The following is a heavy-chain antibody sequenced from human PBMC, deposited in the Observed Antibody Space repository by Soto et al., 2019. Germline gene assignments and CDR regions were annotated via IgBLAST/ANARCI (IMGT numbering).Heavy chain of an antibody. CDR1: GVTFSDYT. V-gene: IGHV1-69*02. Sequence: QVQLVHSGAEVKKPGSSVKVSCKTSGVTFSDYTISWVRQAPGQGLEWMGRIIPILGIANYAQKFQGRVTITADKSTNTAYMDLSSLRSEDTAVYYCATAMALGELDYWCQGTVVTVSS. D-gene: IGHD3-16*01. J-gene: IGHJ4*02. CDR2: IIPILGIA. CDR3: ATAMALGELDY.